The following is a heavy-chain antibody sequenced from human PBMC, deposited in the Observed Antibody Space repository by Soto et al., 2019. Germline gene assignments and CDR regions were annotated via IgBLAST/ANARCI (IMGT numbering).Heavy chain of an antibody. CDR1: GGFISSVGYY. CDR2: VYYSGTT. V-gene: IGHV4-31*03. CDR3: ASSSRRGELSPFEI. Sequence: QVQLQESGPGLVKPSQTLSLSCTVSGGFISSVGYYWNWIRQHPGKGLEWIGSVYYSGTTYYNPSLKSRGIRSIDPSKNQIYLKLSSVTAAETVVYYCASSSRRGELSPFEIWGQGTMVNVSS. D-gene: IGHD1-26*01. J-gene: IGHJ3*02.